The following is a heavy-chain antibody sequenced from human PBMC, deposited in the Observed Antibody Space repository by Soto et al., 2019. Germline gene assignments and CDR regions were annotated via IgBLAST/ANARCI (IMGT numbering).Heavy chain of an antibody. Sequence: QVQLVQSGAEVKKPGASVKVSCKASGYTFTSYGISWVRQAPGQGLEWMGWISAYNGNTNYAQKLEGRVTMPTDASTSTASMGVGGLRSDDTAVYYCPEASGSSYWFDPWGQGTLVSVSS. CDR3: PEASGSSYWFDP. J-gene: IGHJ5*02. CDR1: GYTFTSYG. CDR2: ISAYNGNT. D-gene: IGHD1-26*01. V-gene: IGHV1-18*01.